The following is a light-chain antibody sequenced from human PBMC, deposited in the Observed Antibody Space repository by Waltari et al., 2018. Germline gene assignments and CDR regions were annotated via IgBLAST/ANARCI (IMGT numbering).Light chain of an antibody. Sequence: EIVLPESPATLSLSPGERAILSCRASLNINIYLAWYHQQPGQAPRLLIHDSSNRATGIPPRFIGSGAVTDFTLTISRLEPEDFGVYYCQQRGFWPPVTFGQGTRLDIK. CDR1: LNINIY. CDR2: DSS. J-gene: IGKJ5*01. CDR3: QQRGFWPPVT. V-gene: IGKV3-11*01.